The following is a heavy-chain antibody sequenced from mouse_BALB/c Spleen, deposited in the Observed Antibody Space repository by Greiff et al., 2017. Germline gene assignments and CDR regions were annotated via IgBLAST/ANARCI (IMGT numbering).Heavy chain of an antibody. Sequence: VQLKESGAELVKPGASVKLSCTASGFNIKDTYMHWVKQRPEQGLEWIGRIDPANGNTKYDPKFQGKATITADTSSSTAYMQFNSLTSEDSAVYYCARWGDYDEYYAMDYWGQGTSVTVSS. J-gene: IGHJ4*01. CDR3: ARWGDYDEYYAMDY. D-gene: IGHD2-4*01. CDR2: IDPANGNT. V-gene: IGHV14-3*02. CDR1: GFNIKDTY.